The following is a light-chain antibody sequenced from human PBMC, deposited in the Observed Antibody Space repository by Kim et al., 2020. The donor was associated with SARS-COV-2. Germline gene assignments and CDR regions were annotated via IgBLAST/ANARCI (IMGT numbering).Light chain of an antibody. Sequence: SDTLNCKSSQTVLYNSNNKNYLAWSQQKPGQAPKLLIYWASIRESGVSDRFSGSGSETDFTLTISSLQAEDVAVYYCQQYYSTPPSFGQGTKLEI. V-gene: IGKV4-1*01. CDR3: QQYYSTPPS. CDR1: QTVLYNSNNKNY. J-gene: IGKJ2*03. CDR2: WAS.